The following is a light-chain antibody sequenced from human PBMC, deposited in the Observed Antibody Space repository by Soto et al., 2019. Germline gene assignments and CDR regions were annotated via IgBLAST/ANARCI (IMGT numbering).Light chain of an antibody. J-gene: IGLJ1*01. Sequence: QSVLTQPASVSGSPGQSVTISCTGPRSDIGDSNFISWYQHSPGKAPRLLIYEVTNRPSGVSQRFSGSKAGNTASLTISGLLDDDEADYFCASFRSGTILVFGTGTKLTVL. CDR1: RSDIGDSNF. CDR3: ASFRSGTILV. V-gene: IGLV2-14*01. CDR2: EVT.